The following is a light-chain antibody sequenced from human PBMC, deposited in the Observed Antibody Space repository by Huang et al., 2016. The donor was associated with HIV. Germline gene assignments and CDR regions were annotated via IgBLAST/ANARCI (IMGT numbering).Light chain of an antibody. Sequence: DIVMTQSPDSLAVSLGERAIINCKSSQNIFHSPTNKNYLAWYQQKPGQPPKLLIYWASSRESGVPDRCSGSGSGTDFTLAISSLQAEDVAVYYCQQYYVTPLTFGGGTKVQIK. CDR2: WAS. V-gene: IGKV4-1*01. J-gene: IGKJ4*01. CDR3: QQYYVTPLT. CDR1: QNIFHSPTNKNY.